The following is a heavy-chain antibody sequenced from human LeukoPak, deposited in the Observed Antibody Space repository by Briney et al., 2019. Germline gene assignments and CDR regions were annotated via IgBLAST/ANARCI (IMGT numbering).Heavy chain of an antibody. Sequence: PGGSLRLSCAASGFTFSSYAMSWVRQAPGKGLEWVAAISYNGSSTYYADSVKGRFTISRDNSKNTLYLQMNSLRAEDTAVYYCAREGAEACTPPLDYWGQGTLVTVSS. CDR3: AREGAEACTPPLDY. CDR2: ISYNGSST. D-gene: IGHD6-19*01. CDR1: GFTFSSYA. V-gene: IGHV3-23*01. J-gene: IGHJ4*02.